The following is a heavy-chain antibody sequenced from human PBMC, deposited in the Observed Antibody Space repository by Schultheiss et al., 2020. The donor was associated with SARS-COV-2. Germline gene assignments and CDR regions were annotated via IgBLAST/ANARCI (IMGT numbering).Heavy chain of an antibody. J-gene: IGHJ6*02. V-gene: IGHV4-38-2*01. CDR2: IYTSGST. Sequence: SETLSLTCAVSGYSISSGYYWSWIRQPPGKGLEWIGRIYTSGSTNYNPSLKSRVTISVDTSKNQFSLKLSSVTAADTAVYYCARYIGRVGSSSAHYYYGMDVWGQGTTVTVSS. CDR3: ARYIGRVGSSSAHYYYGMDV. CDR1: GYSISSGYY. D-gene: IGHD6-6*01.